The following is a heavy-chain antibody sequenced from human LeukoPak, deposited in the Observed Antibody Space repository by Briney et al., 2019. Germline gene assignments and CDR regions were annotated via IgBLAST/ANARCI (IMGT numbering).Heavy chain of an antibody. CDR3: ARDLDGSGSYHWFDP. CDR1: GFSLSTYW. Sequence: GGSLRLSCAASGFSLSTYWMHWAPQAPGKGLVWVSRINSDGRTTTYADSVKGRFTISRDNAKNTLYLHMSSLRAEDTAVYYCARDLDGSGSYHWFDPWGQGTLVTVSS. CDR2: INSDGRTT. V-gene: IGHV3-74*03. D-gene: IGHD3-10*01. J-gene: IGHJ5*02.